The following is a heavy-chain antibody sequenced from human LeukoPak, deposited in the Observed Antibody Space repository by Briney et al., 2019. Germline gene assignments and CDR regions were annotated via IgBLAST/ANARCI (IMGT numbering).Heavy chain of an antibody. V-gene: IGHV3-23*01. CDR1: GFTFSNYG. Sequence: GGSLRLSCAASGFTFSNYGMSWVRQAPGKGLEWVSGIGTSISRTYYADSVKGRFTISRDNSKNTLYLQVNSLRVEDTAVYYCANSDSDWGQGTLVTVSS. CDR3: ANSDSD. J-gene: IGHJ4*02. D-gene: IGHD3/OR15-3a*01. CDR2: IGTSISRT.